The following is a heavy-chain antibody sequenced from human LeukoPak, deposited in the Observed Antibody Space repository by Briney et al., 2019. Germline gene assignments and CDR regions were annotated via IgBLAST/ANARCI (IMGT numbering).Heavy chain of an antibody. Sequence: SETLSLTCAVYGGSFSGYYWSWIRQPPGKGLEWIGEINHSGSTNYNTSLKSRVTISVDTSKNQFSLKLSSVTAADTAVYYCARVLVYYDSSGYYLRSFDYWGQGTLVTVSS. CDR2: INHSGST. V-gene: IGHV4-34*01. CDR1: GGSFSGYY. CDR3: ARVLVYYDSSGYYLRSFDY. J-gene: IGHJ4*02. D-gene: IGHD3-22*01.